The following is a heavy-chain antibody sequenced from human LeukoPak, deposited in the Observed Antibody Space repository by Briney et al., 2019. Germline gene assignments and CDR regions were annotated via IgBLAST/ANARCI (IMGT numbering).Heavy chain of an antibody. CDR2: ITSDGFST. CDR3: ARDWYHAIDY. D-gene: IGHD1-14*01. J-gene: IGHJ4*02. V-gene: IGHV3-74*03. CDR1: GFSFSATW. Sequence: GSLRLSCAASGFSFSATWMHWVRQSPGKGLVWVARITSDGFSTTYAESVKGRFTISRDNAKNTLYLQMNSLRVKDTAIYYCARDWYHAIDYWGQGALVTVSS.